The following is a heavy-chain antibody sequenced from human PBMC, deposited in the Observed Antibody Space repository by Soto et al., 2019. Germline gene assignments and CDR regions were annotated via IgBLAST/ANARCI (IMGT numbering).Heavy chain of an antibody. CDR3: ARAYYDFWSGLYGMDV. Sequence: SETLSLTCTVSGGSISSYYWSWIRQPPGKGLEWIGYIYYSGSTNYNPSLKSRVTISVDTSKNQFSLQLNSVTPEDTAVYYCARAYYDFWSGLYGMDVWGQGTTVTVSS. V-gene: IGHV4-59*12. CDR1: GGSISSYY. CDR2: IYYSGST. D-gene: IGHD3-3*01. J-gene: IGHJ6*02.